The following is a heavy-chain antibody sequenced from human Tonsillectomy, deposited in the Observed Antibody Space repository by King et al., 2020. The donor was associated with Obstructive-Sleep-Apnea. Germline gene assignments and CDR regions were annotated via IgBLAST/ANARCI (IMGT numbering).Heavy chain of an antibody. D-gene: IGHD6-13*01. CDR1: GGSISFYY. J-gene: IGHJ4*02. V-gene: IGHV4-4*07. CDR3: ARDAGQESIAADLIFDS. CDR2: IYTSGST. Sequence: LQLQESGPGLVKPSETLSLTCTVSGGSISFYYWNWIRQPAGKGLEWIGRIYTSGSTNYNPSLKSRVTMSVDTSKSQFSLKLSSVTAADTAVYYCARDAGQESIAADLIFDSWGQGTLVTVSS.